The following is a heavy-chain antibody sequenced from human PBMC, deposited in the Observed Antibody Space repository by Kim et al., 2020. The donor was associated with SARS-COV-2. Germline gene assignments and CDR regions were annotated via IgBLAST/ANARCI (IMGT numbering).Heavy chain of an antibody. D-gene: IGHD2-2*01. CDR2: ISGSGGST. CDR1: GFTFSSYA. V-gene: IGHV3-23*01. J-gene: IGHJ3*02. Sequence: GGSLRLSCAASGFTFSSYAMSWVRQAPGKGLEWVSHISGSGGSTYYADPVQGRFTISRDNSKNTLYRQMNSLRAEDKAVYYCAKDVLAGCSSTSCYAFDIWGQGTLVTVSS. CDR3: AKDVLAGCSSTSCYAFDI.